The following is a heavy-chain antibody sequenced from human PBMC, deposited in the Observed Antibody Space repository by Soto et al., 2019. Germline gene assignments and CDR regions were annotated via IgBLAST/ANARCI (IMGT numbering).Heavy chain of an antibody. V-gene: IGHV5-51*01. CDR1: GYDFSGYW. CDR2: IYPGDSQT. J-gene: IGHJ5*02. CDR3: ARYNAPSLAGNWFDP. D-gene: IGHD1-20*01. Sequence: EVQLVQSGSELKKAGESLKISCKGSGYDFSGYWIGWVRQMPGKGLEWMGIIYPGDSQTRYSPSFQGQVTISADKSIRTASLQWSSLRASDTAIYYCARYNAPSLAGNWFDPWGQGTLVTVSS.